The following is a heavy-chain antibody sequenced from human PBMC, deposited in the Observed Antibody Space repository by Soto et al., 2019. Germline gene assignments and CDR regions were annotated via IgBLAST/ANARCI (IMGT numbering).Heavy chain of an antibody. CDR1: GYTFTDNS. V-gene: IGHV1-18*01. CDR2: INTDTGAT. J-gene: IGHJ4*02. CDR3: ARGGGYDVDF. D-gene: IGHD5-12*01. Sequence: QVQLVQSGGELRKPGASVKVSCKASGYTFTDNSITWVRQAPGQGLEWMGWINTDTGATRSTQKFQDRVTMTTDTSTSTAYLELTGLRSDDTAIYYCARGGGYDVDFWGQGTLVAVSS.